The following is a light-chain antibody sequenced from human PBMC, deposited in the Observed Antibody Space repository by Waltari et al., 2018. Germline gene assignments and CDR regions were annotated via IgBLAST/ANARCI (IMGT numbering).Light chain of an antibody. J-gene: IGKJ4*01. Sequence: TCRASQDIAGYLAWYQQKPGKAPNLLSYVSSTLQSGVPSRFSGSGSGTVFTLTISSLQPEDFATYYCQQLHTYPLTFGGGTTVDI. CDR3: QQLHTYPLT. V-gene: IGKV1-9*01. CDR2: VSS. CDR1: QDIAGY.